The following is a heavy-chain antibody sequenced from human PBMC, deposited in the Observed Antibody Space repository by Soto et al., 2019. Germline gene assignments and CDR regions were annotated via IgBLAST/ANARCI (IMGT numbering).Heavy chain of an antibody. CDR3: SGGWFWEYVDNCAF. D-gene: IGHD3-10*01. Sequence: QVQLVQSGAEVKKPGASVKVSCKASGYTFTSYAISWVRPAPGQGLEWMGWISAYNGNTNPAQKLQGRVTMTTATSTSTAYMELRSLRSDDTAVYDGSGGWFWEYVDNCAFWGQGTLVTVSS. CDR1: GYTFTSYA. CDR2: ISAYNGNT. V-gene: IGHV1-18*01. J-gene: IGHJ4*02.